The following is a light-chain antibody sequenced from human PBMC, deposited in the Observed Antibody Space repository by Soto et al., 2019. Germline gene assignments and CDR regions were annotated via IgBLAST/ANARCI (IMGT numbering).Light chain of an antibody. CDR3: HQYNNYPRT. CDR2: DAS. J-gene: IGKJ1*01. V-gene: IGKV1-5*01. CDR1: QSISDW. Sequence: DIQMTQSPSTLSASVGDRVTITCRASQSISDWLAWYQQKPGKAPKLPIYDASSLEEGVPSRFSGSGSGTEFTLTINGLQPDDFATYYCHQYNNYPRTFGQGTKVDIK.